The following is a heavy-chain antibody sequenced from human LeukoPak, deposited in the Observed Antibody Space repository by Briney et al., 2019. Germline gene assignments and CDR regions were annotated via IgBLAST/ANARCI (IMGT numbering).Heavy chain of an antibody. Sequence: GGSLRLSCAASGFIFSSYAMSWVRQAPGKGLEWVSAISGSGGSTYYADSVKGRFTISRDNSKNTLYLQMNSLRAEDTAVYYCAKVPVFSLTISEVVTDDAFDIWGQGTIVTVS. CDR3: AKVPVFSLTISEVVTDDAFDI. CDR2: ISGSGGST. D-gene: IGHD3-3*01. CDR1: GFIFSSYA. V-gene: IGHV3-23*01. J-gene: IGHJ3*02.